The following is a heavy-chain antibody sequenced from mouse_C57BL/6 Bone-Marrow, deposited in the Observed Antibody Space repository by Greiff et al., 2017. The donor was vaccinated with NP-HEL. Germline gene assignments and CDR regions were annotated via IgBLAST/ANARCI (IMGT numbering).Heavy chain of an antibody. CDR2: IYPGDGDT. J-gene: IGHJ3*01. CDR3: ARGGYYTPFAY. D-gene: IGHD2-12*01. CDR1: GYAFSSSW. V-gene: IGHV1-82*01. Sequence: VKLQESGPELVKPGASVKISCKASGYAFSSSWMNWVKQRPGKGLEWIGRIYPGDGDTNYNGKFKGKATLTADKSSSTAYMQLSSLTSEDSAVYFCARGGYYTPFAYWGQGTLVTVSA.